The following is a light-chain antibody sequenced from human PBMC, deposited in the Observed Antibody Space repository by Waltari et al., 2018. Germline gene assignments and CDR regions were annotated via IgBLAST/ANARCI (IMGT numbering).Light chain of an antibody. V-gene: IGKV3-11*01. J-gene: IGKJ4*01. CDR2: NAS. Sequence: EIVLTQSPATLSLSPGERATLSCRASQSISTYLAWYQQKPGQAPRLLMDNASNRTTGIPARFSGSGTGTEFTLTVSSLEPEDFAVYYCQQRGSWPLTFGGGTKVEIK. CDR3: QQRGSWPLT. CDR1: QSISTY.